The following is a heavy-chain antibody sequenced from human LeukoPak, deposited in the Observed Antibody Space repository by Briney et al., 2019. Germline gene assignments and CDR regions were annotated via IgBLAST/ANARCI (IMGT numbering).Heavy chain of an antibody. CDR2: ISGSGGST. D-gene: IGHD5-18*01. Sequence: PGGSLRLSCAASGFTFSSYAMSWVRQAPGKGLEWVSAISGSGGSTYYADSVKGRFTISRDNSKNTLYLQMNSLRAEDTAVYYCAKESSWIQLWFAAALDYWGQGTLVTVSS. CDR3: AKESSWIQLWFAAALDY. J-gene: IGHJ4*02. V-gene: IGHV3-23*01. CDR1: GFTFSSYA.